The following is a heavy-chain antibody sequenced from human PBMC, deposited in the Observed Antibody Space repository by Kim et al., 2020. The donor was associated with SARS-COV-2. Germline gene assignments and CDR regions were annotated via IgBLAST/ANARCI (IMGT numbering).Heavy chain of an antibody. V-gene: IGHV3-7*03. D-gene: IGHD3-3*01. CDR2: IKQDGSDK. CDR1: GFSFSNYW. J-gene: IGHJ5*02. Sequence: GGSLRLSCAASGFSFSNYWMSWVRQAPGKGLEWVATIKQDGSDKYYVDSVKGRFTISRDNATNSLSLQMDSLRAEDTAVYYCARERYLAWLEGWFDPWGQGALVTVSS. CDR3: ARERYLAWLEGWFDP.